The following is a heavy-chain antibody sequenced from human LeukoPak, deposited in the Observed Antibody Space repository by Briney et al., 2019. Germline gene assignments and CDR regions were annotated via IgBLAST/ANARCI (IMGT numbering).Heavy chain of an antibody. J-gene: IGHJ4*02. CDR2: INPSGGST. V-gene: IGHV1-46*01. CDR1: GYSFTSHY. CDR3: ARYSGSSGYYIDFDY. D-gene: IGHD3-22*01. Sequence: GASVKVSCKASGYSFTSHYMHWVRQAPGQGLEWMGIINPSGGSTSYAQKFQGRVTMTRDTSTSTVYMELSSLRSEDTAVYYCARYSGSSGYYIDFDYWGQGTLVTVSS.